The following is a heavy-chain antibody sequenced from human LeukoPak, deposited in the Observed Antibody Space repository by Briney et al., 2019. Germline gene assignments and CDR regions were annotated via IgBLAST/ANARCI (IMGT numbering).Heavy chain of an antibody. CDR1: GGSFSGYY. CDR2: INHSGST. J-gene: IGHJ4*02. V-gene: IGHV4-34*01. Sequence: SETLSLTYAVYGGSFSGYYWSWIRQPPGKGLEWIGEINHSGSTNYNPSLKSRVTISVDTSKNQFSLKLSSVTAADTAVYYCARGYSSGWADYWGQGTLVTVSS. D-gene: IGHD6-19*01. CDR3: ARGYSSGWADY.